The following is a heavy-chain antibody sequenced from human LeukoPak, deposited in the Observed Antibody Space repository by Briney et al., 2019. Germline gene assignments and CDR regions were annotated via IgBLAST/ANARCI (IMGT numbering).Heavy chain of an antibody. CDR2: ISSSGSTI. Sequence: GGSLRLSCAASGFTFSSYAMNWVRQAPGKGLERVSYISSSGSTIYYADSVKGRFTISRDNAKNSLYLQMNSLRAEDTAVYYCAELGITMIGGVWGKGTTVTISS. V-gene: IGHV3-48*03. CDR1: GFTFSSYA. CDR3: AELGITMIGGV. J-gene: IGHJ6*04. D-gene: IGHD3-10*02.